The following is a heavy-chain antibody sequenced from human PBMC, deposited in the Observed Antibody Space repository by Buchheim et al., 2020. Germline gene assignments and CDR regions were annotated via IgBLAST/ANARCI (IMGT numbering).Heavy chain of an antibody. J-gene: IGHJ4*02. CDR3: AKDTTVSESAFGVVITRGNYFDY. D-gene: IGHD3-3*01. CDR1: GFTFSSYS. Sequence: EVQLVESGGGLVQPGGSLRLSCAASGFTFSSYSMNWVRQAPGKGLEWVSAISGSGGSTYYADSVKGRFTISRDNSKNTLYLQMNSLRAEDTAVYYCAKDTTVSESAFGVVITRGNYFDYWGQGTL. CDR2: ISGSGGST. V-gene: IGHV3-23*04.